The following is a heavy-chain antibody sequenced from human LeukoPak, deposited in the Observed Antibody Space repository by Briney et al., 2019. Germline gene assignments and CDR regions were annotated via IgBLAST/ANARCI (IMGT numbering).Heavy chain of an antibody. V-gene: IGHV3-7*01. CDR3: ARTNWNHFDY. J-gene: IGHJ4*02. CDR1: GFTFSSYS. D-gene: IGHD1-20*01. CDR2: IKQDGSEK. Sequence: GGSLRLSCAASGFTFSSYSMNWVRQAPGKGLEWVANIKQDGSEKYYVDSVKGRFTISRDNAKNSLYLQMNSLRAEDTAVYYCARTNWNHFDYWGQGTLVTVSS.